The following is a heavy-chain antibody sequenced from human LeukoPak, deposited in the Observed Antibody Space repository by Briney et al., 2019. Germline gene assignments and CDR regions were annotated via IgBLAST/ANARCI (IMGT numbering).Heavy chain of an antibody. J-gene: IGHJ4*02. CDR2: ISYDGSNK. CDR3: ARPLYYYDSSGYYGYFDY. V-gene: IGHV3-30-3*01. D-gene: IGHD3-22*01. Sequence: GGSLRLSCAASGFTFSSYAMHWVRQAPGKGLEWVAVISYDGSNKYYADSVKGRFTISRDNSKNTLYLQMNSLRAEDTAVYYCARPLYYYDSSGYYGYFDYWGQGTLVTVSS. CDR1: GFTFSSYA.